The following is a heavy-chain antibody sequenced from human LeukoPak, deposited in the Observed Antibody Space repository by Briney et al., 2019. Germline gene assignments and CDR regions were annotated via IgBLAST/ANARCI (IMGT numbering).Heavy chain of an antibody. D-gene: IGHD3-22*01. CDR3: AIDSSGYYYFDY. CDR2: INPYSGDT. V-gene: IGHV1-2*06. Sequence: ASVKVSCKASGYTFTGYHIHWVRQAPGQGLEWMGRINPYSGDTNFAQKFQGRVTMTRDTSITTAYMDLSSLTPDDTAVYFCAIDSSGYYYFDYWGQVTLVTVSS. J-gene: IGHJ4*02. CDR1: GYTFTGYH.